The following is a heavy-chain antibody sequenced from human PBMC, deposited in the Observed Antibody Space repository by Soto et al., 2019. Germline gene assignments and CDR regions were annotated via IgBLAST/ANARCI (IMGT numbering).Heavy chain of an antibody. CDR3: AGTTEYDILTGYYYYYGMDV. V-gene: IGHV1-3*01. Sequence: GASVKVSCKASGYTFTSYTIHWVRQAPGQSLEWMAWINAGNGNTKYSQKFQGRVTTTRDTSAGTAYMDLSSLTSEDTAVYYCAGTTEYDILTGYYYYYGMDVWGQGTTVTVSS. CDR1: GYTFTSYT. J-gene: IGHJ6*02. CDR2: INAGNGNT. D-gene: IGHD3-9*01.